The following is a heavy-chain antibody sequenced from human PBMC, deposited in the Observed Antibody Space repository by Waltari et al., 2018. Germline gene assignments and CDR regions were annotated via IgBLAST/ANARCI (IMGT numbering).Heavy chain of an antibody. Sequence: ESGPALVKPTQTLTLTCTFSGFSLSTSGMCVSWIRQPPGKGLEWIGYIYYSGSTNYNPSLKSRVTISVDTSKNQFSLKLSSVTAADTAVYYCAGDFKMATGYWGQGTLVTVSS. V-gene: IGHV4-61*08. CDR1: GFSLSTSGMC. CDR3: AGDFKMATGY. CDR2: IYYSGST. D-gene: IGHD5-12*01. J-gene: IGHJ4*02.